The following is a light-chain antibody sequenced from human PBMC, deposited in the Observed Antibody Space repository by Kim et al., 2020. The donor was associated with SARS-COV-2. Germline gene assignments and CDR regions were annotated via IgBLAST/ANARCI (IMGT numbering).Light chain of an antibody. V-gene: IGLV3-19*01. CDR3: NSRDSNDNVV. J-gene: IGLJ2*01. Sequence: VALGPTVRITCQRDSLRSYYATWYQQKPGQAPILVIYGKNNRPSGIPDRFSGSSSGNTASLTITGTQAGDEADYYCNSRDSNDNVVFGGGTKL. CDR2: GKN. CDR1: SLRSYY.